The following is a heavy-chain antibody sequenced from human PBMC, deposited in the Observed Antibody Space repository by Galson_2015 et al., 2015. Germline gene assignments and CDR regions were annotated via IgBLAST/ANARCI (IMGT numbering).Heavy chain of an antibody. CDR2: IIPIFGTP. V-gene: IGHV1-69*13. Sequence: SVKVSCKASGNTFNRYAMNWVRQAPGQGLEWMGGIIPIFGTPNYAQTFQARLTISADESTATAYMELNSLRSDDTAVYYCARGTDFWSGPLDSWGQGTLVAVSS. CDR1: GNTFNRYA. J-gene: IGHJ4*02. CDR3: ARGTDFWSGPLDS. D-gene: IGHD3-3*01.